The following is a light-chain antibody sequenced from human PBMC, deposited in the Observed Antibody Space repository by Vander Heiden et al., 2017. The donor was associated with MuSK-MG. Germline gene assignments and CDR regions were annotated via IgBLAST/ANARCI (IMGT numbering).Light chain of an antibody. CDR3: QQDDSTPPT. CDR1: RSVLYSFNNKNY. V-gene: IGKV4-1*01. CDR2: WAS. Sequence: DIVMTQSPDSLAVSLGERATINCKSSRSVLYSFNNKNYLAWYQHKPGQPPKLLIYWASTRDSGVPDRFSGSGSGTDFTLTISSLQAEDVAVYYCQQDDSTPPTFGQGTKLEIK. J-gene: IGKJ2*01.